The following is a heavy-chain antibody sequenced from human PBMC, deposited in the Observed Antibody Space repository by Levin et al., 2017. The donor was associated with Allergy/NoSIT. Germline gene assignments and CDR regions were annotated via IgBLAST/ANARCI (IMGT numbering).Heavy chain of an antibody. CDR3: ARGYYDILTGYKFHFWGGTNWYFDL. CDR1: GGSISSYY. J-gene: IGHJ2*01. D-gene: IGHD3-9*01. V-gene: IGHV4-59*01. CDR2: IYYSGST. Sequence: SCTVSGGSISSYYWSWIRQPPGKGLEWIGYIYYSGSTNYNPSLKSRVTISVDTSKNQFSLKLSSVTAADTAVYYCARGYYDILTGYKFHFWGGTNWYFDLWGRGTLVTVSS.